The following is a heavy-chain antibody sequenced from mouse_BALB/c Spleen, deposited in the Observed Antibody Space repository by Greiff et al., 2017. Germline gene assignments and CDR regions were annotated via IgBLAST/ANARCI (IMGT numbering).Heavy chain of an antibody. J-gene: IGHJ4*01. CDR3: ARWTGNYYGSSLRAMDY. Sequence: DVQLVESGGGLVQPGGSRKLSCAASGFTFSSFGMHWVRQAPEKGLEWVAYISSGSSTIYYADTVKGRFTISRDNPKNTLFLQMTSLRSEDTAMYYCARWTGNYYGSSLRAMDYWGQGTSVTVSS. CDR1: GFTFSSFG. D-gene: IGHD1-1*01. CDR2: ISSGSSTI. V-gene: IGHV5-17*02.